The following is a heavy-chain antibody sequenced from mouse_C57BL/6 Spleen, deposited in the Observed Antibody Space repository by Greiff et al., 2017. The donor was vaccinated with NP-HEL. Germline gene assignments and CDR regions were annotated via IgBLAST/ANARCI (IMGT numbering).Heavy chain of an antibody. Sequence: EVQLQQSGPELVKPGDSVKISCKASGYSFTGYFMNWVMQSHGKSLEWIGRINPYNGDTFYNQKFKGKATLTVDKSSSTAHMELRSLTSEDSAVYYCASLDLLWLRREYCYAMDYWGQGTSVTVSS. CDR2: INPYNGDT. CDR1: GYSFTGYF. J-gene: IGHJ4*01. CDR3: ASLDLLWLRREYCYAMDY. V-gene: IGHV1-20*01. D-gene: IGHD2-2*01.